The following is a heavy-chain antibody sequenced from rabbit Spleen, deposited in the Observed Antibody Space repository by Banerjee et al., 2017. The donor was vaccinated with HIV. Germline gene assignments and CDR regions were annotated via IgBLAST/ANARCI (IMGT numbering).Heavy chain of an antibody. CDR2: IYGGSSGST. J-gene: IGHJ4*01. Sequence: QEQLEESGGDLVQPEGSLTLTCKASGLDFSSSSWICWVRQAPGKGLEWIACIYGGSSGSTYYASWAKGRFTISKTSSTAVTLPMTSLTAADTATYFCARWLIGMGFNLWGPGTLVTVS. D-gene: IGHD3-1*01. V-gene: IGHV1S45*01. CDR3: ARWLIGMGFNL. CDR1: GLDFSSSSW.